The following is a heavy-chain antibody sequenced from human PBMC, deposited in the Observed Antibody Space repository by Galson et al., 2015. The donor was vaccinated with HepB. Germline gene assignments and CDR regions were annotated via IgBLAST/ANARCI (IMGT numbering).Heavy chain of an antibody. V-gene: IGHV3-7*01. Sequence: SLRLSCAASGFAFRRYWMSWVRQAPGKGLEWVTNIRDDGTEKYYVDSVRGRFANSRDNSGNSLHLQMSGLRPEDTALYFCARDGGDYYDTTGDWFPKNTFDVWGRGTVVIVSS. J-gene: IGHJ3*01. CDR3: ARDGGDYYDTTGDWFPKNTFDV. D-gene: IGHD3-22*01. CDR1: GFAFRRYW. CDR2: IRDDGTEK.